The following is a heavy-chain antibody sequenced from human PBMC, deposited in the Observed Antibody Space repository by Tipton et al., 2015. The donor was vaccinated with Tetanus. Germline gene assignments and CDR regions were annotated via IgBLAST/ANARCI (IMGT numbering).Heavy chain of an antibody. J-gene: IGHJ4*02. CDR1: GYTFTGYY. V-gene: IGHV1-2*06. Sequence: QLVQSGAEVKKPGASMKVSCKASGYTFTGYYVHWVRQAPGQGLEWMGRINPNSGDTNYAQKFQGRVTMTRDTSISTAYMELSRLRSDDTAVYYCAKKLGGSNPFDYWGQGTLVSVSS. D-gene: IGHD3-16*01. CDR2: INPNSGDT. CDR3: AKKLGGSNPFDY.